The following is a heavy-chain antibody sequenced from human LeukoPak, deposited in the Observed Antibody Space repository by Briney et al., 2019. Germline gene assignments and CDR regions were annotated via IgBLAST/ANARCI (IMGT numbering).Heavy chain of an antibody. CDR2: ISWNSGSI. V-gene: IGHV3-9*01. CDR1: GFTFDDCA. D-gene: IGHD3-22*01. Sequence: GGSLRLSCAASGFTFDDCAMHWVRQAPGKGLKWVSGISWNSGSIGYADSVKGRFTISRDNAKNSLYLQMNSLRAEDTALYYCAKAPSYYYDSSGFIDAFDIWGQGTMVTVSS. CDR3: AKAPSYYYDSSGFIDAFDI. J-gene: IGHJ3*02.